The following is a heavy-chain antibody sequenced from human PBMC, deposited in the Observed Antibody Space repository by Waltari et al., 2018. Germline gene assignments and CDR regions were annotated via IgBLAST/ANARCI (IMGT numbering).Heavy chain of an antibody. V-gene: IGHV3-23*01. CDR2: ISGTRDKT. CDR1: RFIFSNFA. D-gene: IGHD6-13*01. CDR3: VHQIAAAGTSLES. Sequence: EVYLLESGGDLVLPGGSLRLSCAASRFIFSNFAMTWVREAPGKGLEWVSSISGTRDKTYYADSVKGRFTISRDNSKNTLYLQINSLRADDTAVYYCVHQIAAAGTSLESWGQGTLVAVSS. J-gene: IGHJ4*02.